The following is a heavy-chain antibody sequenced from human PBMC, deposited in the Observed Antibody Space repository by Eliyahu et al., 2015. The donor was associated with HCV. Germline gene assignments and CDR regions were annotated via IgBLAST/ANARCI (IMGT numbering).Heavy chain of an antibody. CDR2: ISAYHGNT. Sequence: QVQLVQSGAEVKKPGASVKVSCKASGYTFTSYGISWVRQAPGQGLEWMGWISAYHGNTNYAQKLQGRVTMTTDTSTSTAYMELRSLRSDDTAVYYCARSRDSSSWYGPSVAPDYWGQGTLVTVSS. V-gene: IGHV1-18*01. D-gene: IGHD6-13*01. CDR3: ARSRDSSSWYGPSVAPDY. CDR1: GYTFTSYG. J-gene: IGHJ4*02.